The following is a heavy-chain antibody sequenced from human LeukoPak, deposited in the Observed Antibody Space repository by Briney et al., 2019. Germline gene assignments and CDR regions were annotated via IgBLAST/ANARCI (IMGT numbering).Heavy chain of an antibody. CDR3: ARHRRSASHFDS. CDR2: IHYTGST. J-gene: IGHJ4*02. V-gene: IGHV4-59*08. CDR1: CGAISGYY. D-gene: IGHD3-3*01. Sequence: SETLSLTCTVSCGAISGYYCSWIRQPPGKGLEWIGYIHYTGSTNYNPSLKSRVTISVDTSKNQFSLKLSSVTAADTAVYYCARHRRSASHFDSWGQGTLVTVSS.